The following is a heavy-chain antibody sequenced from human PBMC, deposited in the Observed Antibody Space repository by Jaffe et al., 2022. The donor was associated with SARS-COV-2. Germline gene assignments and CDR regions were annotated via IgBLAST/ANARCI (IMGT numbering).Heavy chain of an antibody. Sequence: QVQLVESGGGVVQPGRSLRLSCAASGFTFSSYAMHWVRQAPGKGLEWVAVISYDGSNKYYADSVKGRFTISRDNSKNTLYLQMNSLRAEDTAVYYCARADGINYAKIYYYYYGMDVWGQGTTVTVSS. J-gene: IGHJ6*02. V-gene: IGHV3-30-3*01. D-gene: IGHD4-4*01. CDR2: ISYDGSNK. CDR3: ARADGINYAKIYYYYYGMDV. CDR1: GFTFSSYA.